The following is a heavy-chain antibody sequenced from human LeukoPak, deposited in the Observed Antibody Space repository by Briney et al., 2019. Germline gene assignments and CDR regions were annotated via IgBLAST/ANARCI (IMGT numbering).Heavy chain of an antibody. Sequence: GGSLRLSCAASGFTFSSYWIHWVRQAPGKGLVWVSRINSDGSTTSYADSVKGRFTISRDNAKNTLYLQMNSLRAEDTAVYYCVRVDYLTKGLTWGQGTLVTVSS. CDR3: VRVDYLTKGLT. D-gene: IGHD4-11*01. V-gene: IGHV3-74*01. CDR1: GFTFSSYW. CDR2: INSDGSTT. J-gene: IGHJ5*02.